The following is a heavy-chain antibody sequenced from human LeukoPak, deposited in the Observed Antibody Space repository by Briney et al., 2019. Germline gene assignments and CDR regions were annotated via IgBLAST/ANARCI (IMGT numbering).Heavy chain of an antibody. Sequence: ASVKVACKASGCTFPSYYMHWVRQAPGQGLEWMGIINPSGGSTSYAQKFQGRVTMTRDTSTSTVYMELSSLRSEDTAVYYCPRGKGYSYDTLYYFDYWGQGTLVTVSS. J-gene: IGHJ4*02. D-gene: IGHD5-18*01. CDR2: INPSGGST. V-gene: IGHV1-46*01. CDR1: GCTFPSYY. CDR3: PRGKGYSYDTLYYFDY.